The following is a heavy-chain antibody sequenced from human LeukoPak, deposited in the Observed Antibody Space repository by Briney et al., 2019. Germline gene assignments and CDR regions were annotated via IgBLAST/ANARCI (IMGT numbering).Heavy chain of an antibody. CDR1: GFTFISYA. D-gene: IGHD2-15*01. CDR2: ISGSGGST. J-gene: IGHJ6*02. V-gene: IGHV3-23*01. CDR3: AKSPVPYCSGGSCYGMDV. Sequence: GGSLRLSCAASGFTFISYAMTWVRQAPGKGLEWVSLISGSGGSTYYADSVKGRFTISRDNSKNTLYLQMNSLRVEDTAGYYCAKSPVPYCSGGSCYGMDVWGQGTTVTVSS.